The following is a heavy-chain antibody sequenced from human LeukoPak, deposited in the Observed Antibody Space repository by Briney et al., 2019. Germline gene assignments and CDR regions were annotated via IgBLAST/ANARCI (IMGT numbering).Heavy chain of an antibody. CDR3: ARDPSKGGSGSYGVY. V-gene: IGHV3-30*04. J-gene: IGHJ4*02. CDR1: GFTFSSYA. CDR2: ISYDGSNK. D-gene: IGHD3-10*01. Sequence: PGGSLRLSCAASGFTFSSYAMHWVRQAPGKGLEWVAVISYDGSNKYYADSVKGRFTISRDNSKNTLYLQMNSLRAEDTAVYYCARDPSKGGSGSYGVYWGQGTLVTVSS.